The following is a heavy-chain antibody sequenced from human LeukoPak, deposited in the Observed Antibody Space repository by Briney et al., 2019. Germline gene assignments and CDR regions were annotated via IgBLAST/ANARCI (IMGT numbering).Heavy chain of an antibody. CDR2: ISSSSSYI. CDR3: AKDPGPTGSYDILTGYFLGLAY. D-gene: IGHD3-9*01. V-gene: IGHV3-21*01. J-gene: IGHJ4*02. CDR1: EFTFSSYN. Sequence: GGSLRLSCAASEFTFSSYNMNWVRQAPGKGLEWVSSISSSSSYIYYADSVKGRFTISRDNSKNTLYLQMNSLRAEDTAVYYCAKDPGPTGSYDILTGYFLGLAYWGQGTLVTVSS.